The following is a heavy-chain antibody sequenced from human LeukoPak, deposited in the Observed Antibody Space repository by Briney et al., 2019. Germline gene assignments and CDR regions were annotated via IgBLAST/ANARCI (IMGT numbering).Heavy chain of an antibody. D-gene: IGHD2-15*01. V-gene: IGHV4-59*01. CDR1: GGSISSYY. J-gene: IGHJ4*02. Sequence: SETLSLTCTVSGGSISSYYWSWIRQPPGKGLEWIGYIYYSGSTNYNPSLKSRVTISVDTSKNQFSLKLSSVTAADTAVYYCARAPPETIYCSGGSCYYFDYWGQGTLVTVSS. CDR3: ARAPPETIYCSGGSCYYFDY. CDR2: IYYSGST.